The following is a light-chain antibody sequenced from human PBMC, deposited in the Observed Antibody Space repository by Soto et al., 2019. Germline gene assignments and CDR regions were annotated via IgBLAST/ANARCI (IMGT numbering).Light chain of an antibody. CDR1: SSNIGDDY. Sequence: QSVLTQPPSVSSAPGQKVTISCSGSSSNIGDDYVSWYQQFPGKAPRLLFYDDDKRPSGIPDRFSGSKSGTAATLEITGLQTGDEADYYCGTWDSSLSGGVFGGGTKLTVL. V-gene: IGLV1-51*01. CDR3: GTWDSSLSGGV. CDR2: DDD. J-gene: IGLJ3*02.